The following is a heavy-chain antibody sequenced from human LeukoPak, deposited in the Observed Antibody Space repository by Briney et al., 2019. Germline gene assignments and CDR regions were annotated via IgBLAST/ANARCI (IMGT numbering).Heavy chain of an antibody. J-gene: IGHJ4*02. CDR1: GFSVSNNY. Sequence: GGSLRLSCAASGFSVSNNYMSWVRQAPGKGLECVSVVYSDGRTYYADSVQGRVTISRDNSRDTLFLQMHSLRAEDTALYYCARARGVGSWYYFDYWGQGTLVTVSS. V-gene: IGHV3-53*01. CDR2: VYSDGRT. D-gene: IGHD6-13*01. CDR3: ARARGVGSWYYFDY.